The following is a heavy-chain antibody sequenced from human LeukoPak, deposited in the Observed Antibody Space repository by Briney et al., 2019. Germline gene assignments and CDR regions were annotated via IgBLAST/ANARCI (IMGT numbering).Heavy chain of an antibody. Sequence: GASVKVSCMASGYTFTSYGISWVRQAPGQGLEWMGWISAYNGNTNYAQKLQGRVTMTTATSTSTAYMELRSLRSDDTAVYFCARGWRGAMVRGPRGWFDPWGQGTLVTVFS. CDR3: ARGWRGAMVRGPRGWFDP. J-gene: IGHJ5*02. V-gene: IGHV1-18*04. CDR1: GYTFTSYG. D-gene: IGHD3-10*01. CDR2: ISAYNGNT.